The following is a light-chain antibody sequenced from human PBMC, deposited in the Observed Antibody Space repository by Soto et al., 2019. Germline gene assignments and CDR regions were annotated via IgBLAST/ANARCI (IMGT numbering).Light chain of an antibody. CDR2: GAS. CDR3: QQSNKRPPYT. J-gene: IGKJ2*01. CDR1: QSVSSN. V-gene: IGKV3-15*01. Sequence: EIVMTQSPANLSVSPGERATLSCRASQSVSSNLAWYQQKPGQGPRLLIYGASTRATGIPARFSGSGSGTEFTLTISSLGSLYFAGYHCQQSNKRPPYTFGQGTNVEIK.